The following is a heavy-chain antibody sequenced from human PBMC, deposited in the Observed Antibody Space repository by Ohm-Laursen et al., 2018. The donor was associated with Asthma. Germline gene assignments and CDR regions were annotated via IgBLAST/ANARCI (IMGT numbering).Heavy chain of an antibody. Sequence: SLRLSCTASGITFSDSYMTWVRQSPGKGLEWVGRITSERSGGTRAYAAPVKDRFTISRDDSKTTLYLQMNSLETEDTAVYFCATYNQYNAFDLWGQGTMVTVSS. CDR3: ATYNQYNAFDL. V-gene: IGHV3-15*01. D-gene: IGHD1-14*01. CDR1: GITFSDSY. CDR2: ITSERSGGTR. J-gene: IGHJ3*01.